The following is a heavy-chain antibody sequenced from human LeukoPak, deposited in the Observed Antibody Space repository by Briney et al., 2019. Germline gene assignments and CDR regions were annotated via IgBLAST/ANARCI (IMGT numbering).Heavy chain of an antibody. CDR3: ARDRDSYDSSNYYYASDY. CDR1: GGTFSSYP. V-gene: IGHV1-69*06. Sequence: SVKVSCTASGGTFSSYPISWVRQAPGQGLEWMGGIIPVFGTTTYAQKFQGRVTITADKTTTTAYMELSSLRSEDTAVYYCARDRDSYDSSNYYYASDYWGQGTLVTVSS. D-gene: IGHD3-22*01. CDR2: IIPVFGTT. J-gene: IGHJ4*02.